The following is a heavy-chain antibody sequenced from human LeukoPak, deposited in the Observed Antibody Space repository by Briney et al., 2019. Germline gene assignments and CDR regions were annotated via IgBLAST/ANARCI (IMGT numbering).Heavy chain of an antibody. CDR1: GFTFSSYE. CDR3: AKRQRLVKVYYGMDV. J-gene: IGHJ6*02. CDR2: ISGSPPGT. D-gene: IGHD6-13*01. V-gene: IGHV3-23*01. Sequence: PGGSLRLSCAASGFTFSSYEMNWVRQAPGKGLEWVSAISGSPPGTYYADSVKGRFTISRDNSKNTLYLQMNSLKGEDTAVYYCAKRQRLVKVYYGMDVWGRGTTVTVSS.